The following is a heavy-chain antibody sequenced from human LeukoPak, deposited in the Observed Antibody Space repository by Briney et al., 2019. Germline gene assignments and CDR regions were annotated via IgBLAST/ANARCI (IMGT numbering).Heavy chain of an antibody. Sequence: GASVKVSCKASGYTFTSYGISWVRQAPGQGLEWMGWISAYNGNTNYAQKLQGRVTMTTDTSTSTAYMELRSLRSDDTAVYYCARVYCSSTSCSSYYYYYYMDVWGKGTTVTISS. D-gene: IGHD2-2*01. J-gene: IGHJ6*03. CDR3: ARVYCSSTSCSSYYYYYYMDV. CDR2: ISAYNGNT. CDR1: GYTFTSYG. V-gene: IGHV1-18*01.